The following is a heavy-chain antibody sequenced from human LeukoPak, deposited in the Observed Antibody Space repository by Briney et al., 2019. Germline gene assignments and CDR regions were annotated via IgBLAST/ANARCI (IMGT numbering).Heavy chain of an antibody. CDR1: GGSLSSSSYY. Sequence: PSETLSLTCTVSGGSLSSSSYYWGWIRQPPGKGLEWIGSIYYSGNTYYNPSLKSRVTISVDTSKSQFSLRLSSVTAADTAVYYCARESGSGRIFDYWGQGTLVTVSS. V-gene: IGHV4-39*07. CDR2: IYYSGNT. CDR3: ARESGSGRIFDY. J-gene: IGHJ4*02. D-gene: IGHD6-19*01.